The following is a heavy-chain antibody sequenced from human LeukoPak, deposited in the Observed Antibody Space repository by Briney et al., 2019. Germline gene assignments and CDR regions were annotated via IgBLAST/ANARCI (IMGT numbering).Heavy chain of an antibody. CDR3: ARDGDAFDI. V-gene: IGHV4-59*01. J-gene: IGHJ3*02. D-gene: IGHD3-10*01. CDR1: GGSISSYY. CDR2: IYYSGST. Sequence: PSETLSLTCTVSGGSISSYYWSWIRQPPGKGLEWIGYIYYSGSTNYNPSLKSRVTISVDTSKNQFSLKLSSVTAANTAVYYCARDGDAFDIWGQGTMVTVSS.